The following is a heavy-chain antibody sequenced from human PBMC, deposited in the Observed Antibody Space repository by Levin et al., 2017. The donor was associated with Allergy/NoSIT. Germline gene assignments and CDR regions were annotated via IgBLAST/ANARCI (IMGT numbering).Heavy chain of an antibody. CDR1: GFTFSSDV. D-gene: IGHD2-15*01. Sequence: LSLPCAASGFTFSSDVMSWVRQAPGKGLEWVSGISGSGDATYYADSVRGRFTIPRDNSKNMLSLQMNSLRAEDTALYYCAKGSYCSAGTCYSRLGYWGQGTLVTVSS. V-gene: IGHV3-23*01. J-gene: IGHJ4*02. CDR2: ISGSGDAT. CDR3: AKGSYCSAGTCYSRLGY.